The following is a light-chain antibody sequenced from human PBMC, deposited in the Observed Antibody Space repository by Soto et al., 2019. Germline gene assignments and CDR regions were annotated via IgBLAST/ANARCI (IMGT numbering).Light chain of an antibody. V-gene: IGKV1-5*03. CDR1: QSIGSW. CDR3: QQYNSYSGFT. CDR2: KAS. J-gene: IGKJ3*01. Sequence: DIQMTQSPSTLSASVGDRVTITCRASQSIGSWLAWYQQKPGKAPKLLIYKASSLESGVTSRFSGSGSGTEFTLTISSLQPDDFATYYCQQYNSYSGFTFGPGTKVDIK.